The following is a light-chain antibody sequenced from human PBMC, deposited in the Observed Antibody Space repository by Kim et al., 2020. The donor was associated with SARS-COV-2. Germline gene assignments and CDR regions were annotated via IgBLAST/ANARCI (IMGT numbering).Light chain of an antibody. CDR2: RNN. J-gene: IGLJ3*02. V-gene: IGLV10-54*04. CDR3: SAWDSTLNVWV. CDR1: NSNVGNQG. Sequence: QTATLTCTGNNSNVGNQGAAWLQQHQGHPPKLLSYRNNNRPSGISERFSASRSGDTASLTITGLQPDDETDYYCSAWDSTLNVWVFGGGTQLTVL.